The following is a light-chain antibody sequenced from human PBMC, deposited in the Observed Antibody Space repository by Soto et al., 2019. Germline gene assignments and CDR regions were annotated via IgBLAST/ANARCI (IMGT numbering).Light chain of an antibody. CDR1: SSDVGGYNY. V-gene: IGLV2-14*01. CDR2: EVS. Sequence: QSVLTQPASVSGSPGQSITISCTGTSSDVGGYNYVSWYQQHPGKAPKLIIYEVSIRPSGISNRFSGSKSGNKASLTISGLQADDEADYYCSSHTSTTVIFGGGTKLTVL. J-gene: IGLJ2*01. CDR3: SSHTSTTVI.